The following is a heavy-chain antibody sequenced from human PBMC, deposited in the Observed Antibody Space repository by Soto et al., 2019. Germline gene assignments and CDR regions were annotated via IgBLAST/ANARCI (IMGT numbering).Heavy chain of an antibody. CDR1: GDSVSSNSAA. Sequence: SQTLSLTCAISGDSVSSNSAAWNWIRQSPSRGLEWLGRTYYRSKWYNDYAVSVKSRITINPDTSKNQFSLQLNSVTPEDTAVYYCERCYGVQLGLHERDYYYGIDVSGQRNTVTVSS. V-gene: IGHV6-1*01. D-gene: IGHD5-18*01. CDR2: TYYRSKWYN. J-gene: IGHJ6*02. CDR3: ERCYGVQLGLHERDYYYGIDV.